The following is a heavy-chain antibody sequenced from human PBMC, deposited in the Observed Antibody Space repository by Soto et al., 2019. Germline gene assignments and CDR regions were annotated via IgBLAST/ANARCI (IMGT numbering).Heavy chain of an antibody. CDR3: ARSCYDSFDVDYFDY. Sequence: GGSLRLSCAASGFTFSSYAMHWVRQAPGKGLEWVAVISYDGSNKYYADSVKGRFTISRDNSKNTLYLQMNSLRAEDTAVYYCARSCYDSFDVDYFDYWGQGTLVTVSS. CDR2: ISYDGSNK. CDR1: GFTFSSYA. V-gene: IGHV3-30-3*01. J-gene: IGHJ4*02. D-gene: IGHD5-12*01.